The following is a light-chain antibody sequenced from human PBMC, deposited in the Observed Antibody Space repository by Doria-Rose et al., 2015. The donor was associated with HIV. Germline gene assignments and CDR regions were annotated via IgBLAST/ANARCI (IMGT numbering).Light chain of an antibody. CDR2: WAS. V-gene: IGKV4-1*01. J-gene: IGKJ3*01. Sequence: TQSPESLGMSLGERATLNCKSNQSLLYTSKNYLAWCQQKPGQPPKLLIYWASTRQSGVTARFSGSGSGTDFTLTISSLEAEDVAVYYCQQYYDTPSFGPGTTVDIK. CDR3: QQYYDTPS. CDR1: QSLLYTSKNY.